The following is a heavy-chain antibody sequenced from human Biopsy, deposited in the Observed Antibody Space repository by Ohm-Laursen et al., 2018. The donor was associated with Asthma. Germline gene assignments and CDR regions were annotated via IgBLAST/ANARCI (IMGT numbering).Heavy chain of an antibody. CDR1: GFAVSRDP. CDR3: ARGDSSNWSHYYFDS. D-gene: IGHD3-22*01. Sequence: SLRLSCAASGFAVSRDPMFWVRQAPGKGLEWVSVIYSGGTSHTADSVRGRFTISRDYSKNTLYLHMHSLRAEDTAVYYCARGDSSNWSHYYFDSWGPGTLVTVSS. J-gene: IGHJ4*02. V-gene: IGHV3-53*01. CDR2: IYSGGTS.